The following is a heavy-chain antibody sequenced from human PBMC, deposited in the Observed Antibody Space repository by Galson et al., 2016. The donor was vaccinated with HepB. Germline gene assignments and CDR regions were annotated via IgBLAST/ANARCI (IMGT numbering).Heavy chain of an antibody. J-gene: IGHJ4*02. CDR3: AREIDHPFYFDY. CDR2: IKPSGGNT. Sequence: SVKVSCKASGYTFNTYNMHWVRQAPGQGLERMGIIKPSGGNTIYAQKFLDRITITRDTSTSTVYREMISLRSEDTAVYYCAREIDHPFYFDYWGQGTLLTLSS. V-gene: IGHV1-46*02. CDR1: GYTFNTYN. D-gene: IGHD1-14*01.